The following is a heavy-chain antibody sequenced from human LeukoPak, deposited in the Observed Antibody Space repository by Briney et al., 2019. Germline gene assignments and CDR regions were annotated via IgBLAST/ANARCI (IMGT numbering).Heavy chain of an antibody. J-gene: IGHJ4*02. Sequence: GGSLRLSCGVSGFSFGDYSMNWVRQTPEKGLEWLSSIDSSGAYIHYADSVKGRVTISRDNAKNSLFLQMSRLRAEDTAVYYCVGDQADTQFDSGEMIPLAHWGQGTLVIVSS. CDR3: VGDQADTQFDSGEMIPLAH. V-gene: IGHV3-21*01. CDR1: GFSFGDYS. D-gene: IGHD5-24*01. CDR2: IDSSGAYI.